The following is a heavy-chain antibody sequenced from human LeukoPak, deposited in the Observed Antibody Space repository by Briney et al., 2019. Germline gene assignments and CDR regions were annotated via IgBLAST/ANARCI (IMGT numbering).Heavy chain of an antibody. V-gene: IGHV1-2*05. J-gene: IGHJ4*02. CDR2: INPNSGGT. Sequence: GASVKVSCKASGYTFTGYYMHWVRQAPGQGLEWMGRINPNSGGTNYAQKFQGRVTMTRDTSISTAYMELSRLRSDDTDVYYCERVRYPRLGYGSGSYYKGYFDYWGQGTLVTVSS. D-gene: IGHD3-10*01. CDR1: GYTFTGYY. CDR3: ERVRYPRLGYGSGSYYKGYFDY.